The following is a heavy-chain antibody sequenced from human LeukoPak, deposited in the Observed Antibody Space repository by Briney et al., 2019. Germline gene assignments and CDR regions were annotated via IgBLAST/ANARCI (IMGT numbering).Heavy chain of an antibody. D-gene: IGHD3-10*01. CDR3: AKLGLPPIRGAYHSPMDY. V-gene: IGHV3-30*18. CDR2: ISYDGCNK. Sequence: GGSLRLSCAASGFTFSSYGMHWVRQAPGKGLEWVAVISYDGCNKYYADSVKGRFTISRDNSKNTLYLQMNSLRAEDTAVYYCAKLGLPPIRGAYHSPMDYWGQGTLVTVSS. J-gene: IGHJ4*02. CDR1: GFTFSSYG.